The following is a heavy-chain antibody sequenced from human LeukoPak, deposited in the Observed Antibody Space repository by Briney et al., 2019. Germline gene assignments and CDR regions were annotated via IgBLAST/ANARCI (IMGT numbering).Heavy chain of an antibody. J-gene: IGHJ1*01. CDR1: GGSISSYY. D-gene: IGHD3-22*01. V-gene: IGHV4-59*12. Sequence: PSETLSLTCTVSGGSISSYYWSWIRQPPGKGLEWIGFIYYSGSTNYNPSLKSRVTISVDTSKNQFSLKLSSVTAADTAVYYCARALYYYDSSGYYYVSQYFQHWGQGTLVTVSS. CDR3: ARALYYYDSSGYYYVSQYFQH. CDR2: IYYSGST.